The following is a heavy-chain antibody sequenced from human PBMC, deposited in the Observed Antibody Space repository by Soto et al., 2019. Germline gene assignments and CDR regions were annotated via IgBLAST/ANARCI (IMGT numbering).Heavy chain of an antibody. CDR1: GGTFSSYA. CDR3: ERDEIVPAAIPGYYYYGMDV. CDR2: VIPIFGTA. D-gene: IGHD2-2*02. V-gene: IGHV1-69*01. Sequence: QVQLVQSGAEVKKPGSSVKVSCKASGGTFSSYAISWVRQAPGQGLEWMGGVIPIFGTANYAQKFQVRVTITAYESTSTAYMELSSLRSEDTAVYYCERDEIVPAAIPGYYYYGMDVWGQGPTVTVSS. J-gene: IGHJ6*02.